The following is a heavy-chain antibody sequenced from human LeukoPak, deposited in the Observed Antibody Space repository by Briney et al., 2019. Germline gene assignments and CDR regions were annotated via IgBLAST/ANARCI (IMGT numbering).Heavy chain of an antibody. CDR2: IYPGDSDT. D-gene: IGHD2-2*01. V-gene: IGHV5-51*01. J-gene: IGHJ5*02. CDR1: GYIYTSYW. Sequence: GESLKISCNSSGYIYTSYWIGWVRQMPGKGLEWMGIIYPGDSDTRYSPSFQGQVTISADKSISTAYLQWSSLKASDTAMYYCASRLGYCSSTSCFPYGFDPWGQGTLVTVSS. CDR3: ASRLGYCSSTSCFPYGFDP.